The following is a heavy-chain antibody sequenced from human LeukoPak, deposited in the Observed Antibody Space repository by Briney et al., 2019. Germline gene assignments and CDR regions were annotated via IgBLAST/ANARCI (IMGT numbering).Heavy chain of an antibody. CDR3: ARVVGSGWPPFDH. CDR2: IWNDGTNK. V-gene: IGHV3-33*01. Sequence: GGSLILSCAASGFTFSSYGMHWVRQAPGKGLEWVAVIWNDGTNKYYGDSVKGRFTISRDNSKNTVYLQMNSLRDEDTAVYYCARVVGSGWPPFDHWGQGTLVTVSS. D-gene: IGHD6-19*01. J-gene: IGHJ4*02. CDR1: GFTFSSYG.